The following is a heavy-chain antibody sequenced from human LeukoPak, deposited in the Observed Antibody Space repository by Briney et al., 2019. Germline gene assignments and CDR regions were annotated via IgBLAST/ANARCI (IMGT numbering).Heavy chain of an antibody. Sequence: PGGSLRLSCAASGFTFSSYAMSWVRQAPGKGLEWVSAISGSGGSTYYADSVKGRFTISRDNSKNTQYLQMNSLRAEDTAVYYCAKASTISSSWGSLHAEYFQHWGQGTLVTVSS. J-gene: IGHJ1*01. CDR2: ISGSGGST. CDR1: GFTFSSYA. CDR3: AKASTISSSWGSLHAEYFQH. V-gene: IGHV3-23*01. D-gene: IGHD6-13*01.